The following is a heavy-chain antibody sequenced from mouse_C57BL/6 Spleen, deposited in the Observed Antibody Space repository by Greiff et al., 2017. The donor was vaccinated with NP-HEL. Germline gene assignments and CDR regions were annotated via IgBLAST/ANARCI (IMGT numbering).Heavy chain of an antibody. J-gene: IGHJ1*03. CDR3: ANDGLGDWYFDV. CDR1: GYTFTSYW. Sequence: VQLQQPGAELVKPGASVKMSCKASGYTFTSYWITWVKPRPGQGLEWIGDIYPGSGSTNYNEKFKSKATLTVDTSSSTAYMQLSSLTSEDSAVYDCANDGLGDWYFDVWGTGTTVTVSS. V-gene: IGHV1-55*01. D-gene: IGHD2-3*01. CDR2: IYPGSGST.